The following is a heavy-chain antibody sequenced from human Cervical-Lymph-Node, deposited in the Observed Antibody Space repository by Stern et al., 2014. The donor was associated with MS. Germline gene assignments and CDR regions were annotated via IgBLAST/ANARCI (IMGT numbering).Heavy chain of an antibody. Sequence: VHLVESGAEVKTPGASVKVSCKASGYTLTSYGISWVRQAPGQGLEWMGWISAYNGKTNYAQKLQGRVTMTTDTSTSTAYMELRSLRSDDTAVYYCARERPIYGGNYYTRTFDYWGQGTLVTVSS. V-gene: IGHV1-18*01. CDR1: GYTLTSYG. J-gene: IGHJ4*02. CDR2: ISAYNGKT. D-gene: IGHD1-26*01. CDR3: ARERPIYGGNYYTRTFDY.